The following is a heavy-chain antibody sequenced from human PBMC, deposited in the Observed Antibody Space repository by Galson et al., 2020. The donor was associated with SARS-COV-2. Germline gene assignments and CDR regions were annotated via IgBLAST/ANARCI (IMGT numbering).Heavy chain of an antibody. CDR1: GFTFSSYA. Sequence: GGSLRLSCAASGFTFSSYAMHWVRQAPGQGLEWVAVISYDGSNKYYADSVKGRFTISRDNSKNTLYLQMNSLRAEDTAVYYCARDGGGILGYWGQGTLVTVSS. CDR3: ARDGGGILGY. CDR2: ISYDGSNK. J-gene: IGHJ4*02. V-gene: IGHV3-30*04. D-gene: IGHD3-16*01.